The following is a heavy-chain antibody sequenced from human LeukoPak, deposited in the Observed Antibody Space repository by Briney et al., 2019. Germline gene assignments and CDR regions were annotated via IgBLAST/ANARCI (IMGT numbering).Heavy chain of an antibody. D-gene: IGHD3-22*01. CDR1: GYTLTELS. Sequence: ASVKVSCKVSGYTLTELSMHWVRQAPGKGLEWMGGFDPGDGETIYAQKFQGRVTMTEDTSTDTAYMELSRLRSEETAVYYCATKDSSGYYGGEDWGQGTLVTVSS. V-gene: IGHV1-24*01. J-gene: IGHJ4*02. CDR3: ATKDSSGYYGGED. CDR2: FDPGDGET.